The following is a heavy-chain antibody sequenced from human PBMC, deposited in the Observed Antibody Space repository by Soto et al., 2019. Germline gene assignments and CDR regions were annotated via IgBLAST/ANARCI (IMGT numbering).Heavy chain of an antibody. D-gene: IGHD2-21*02. CDR1: GGTFSSYA. J-gene: IGHJ4*02. V-gene: IGHV1-69*06. CDR2: IIPIFGTA. CDR3: ASSGVCGGDCYHDY. Sequence: ASVKVSCKASGGTFSSYAISWVRQAPGQGLEWMGGIIPIFGTANYAQKFQGRVTITADKSTSTAYMELSSPRSEDTAVYYCASSGVCGGDCYHDYWGQGTLVTGSS.